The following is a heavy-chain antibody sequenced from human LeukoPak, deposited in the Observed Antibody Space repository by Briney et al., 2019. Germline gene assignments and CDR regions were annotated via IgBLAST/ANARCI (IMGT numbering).Heavy chain of an antibody. CDR2: ISYDGNNK. CDR3: AKGPYYYDSSAYHYGAFDI. V-gene: IGHV3-30-3*01. CDR1: GFTFSTYA. J-gene: IGHJ3*02. Sequence: GGSLRLSCAASGFTFSTYAMHWVRQAPGKGLEWVAVISYDGNNKYYADSMKGRFTISRDHSKNTLYLQMNSLRVEDTAVYYCAKGPYYYDSSAYHYGAFDIWGQGTMVTVSS. D-gene: IGHD3-22*01.